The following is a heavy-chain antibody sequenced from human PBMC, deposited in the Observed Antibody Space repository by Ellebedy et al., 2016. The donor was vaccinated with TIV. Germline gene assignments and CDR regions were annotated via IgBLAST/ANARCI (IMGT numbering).Heavy chain of an antibody. CDR1: GFTFSSYA. Sequence: GGSLRLSXAASGFTFSSYAMSWVRQAPGKGLECVSSISDSGGRTYYADSVRGRFTISRDNSKSTLYLQMSSVRPEDTALYYCVRTRPISGTSRYWFDPWGQGTLVTVSS. J-gene: IGHJ5*02. V-gene: IGHV3-23*01. CDR3: VRTRPISGTSRYWFDP. D-gene: IGHD1-7*01. CDR2: ISDSGGRT.